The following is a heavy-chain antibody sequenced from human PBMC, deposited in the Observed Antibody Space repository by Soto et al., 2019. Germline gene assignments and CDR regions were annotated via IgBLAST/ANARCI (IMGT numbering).Heavy chain of an antibody. D-gene: IGHD6-6*01. CDR1: GFTFSSYS. Sequence: GGSLRLSCAASGFTFSSYSMNWVRQAPGKGLEWVSYISSSSTIYYADSVKGRFTISRDNSKNTLYLQMNSLRAEDTDVYYCAKVGGVSSSYYFDYWGQGTLVTVSS. V-gene: IGHV3-48*01. CDR3: AKVGGVSSSYYFDY. CDR2: ISSSSTI. J-gene: IGHJ4*02.